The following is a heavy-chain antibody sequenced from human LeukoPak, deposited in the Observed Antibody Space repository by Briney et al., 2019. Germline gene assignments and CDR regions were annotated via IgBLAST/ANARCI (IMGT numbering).Heavy chain of an antibody. D-gene: IGHD1-26*01. CDR2: IYYSGST. CDR1: GGSISSDY. CDR3: ARVGSYYDY. V-gene: IGHV4-59*08. Sequence: SETLSLTCTVSGGSISSDYWSWIRQPPGKGLEWIGYIYYSGSTNYNPSLKSRVTISVDTSKNQFSLKLSSVTAADTAVYYCARVGSYYDYWGQGTLVTVSS. J-gene: IGHJ4*02.